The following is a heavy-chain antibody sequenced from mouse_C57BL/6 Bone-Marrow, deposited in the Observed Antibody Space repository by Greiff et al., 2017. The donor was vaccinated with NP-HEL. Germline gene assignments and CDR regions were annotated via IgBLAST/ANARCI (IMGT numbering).Heavy chain of an antibody. D-gene: IGHD1-1*01. CDR2: INPNYGTT. CDR3: AREAFTTVVATVYYAMDY. V-gene: IGHV1-39*01. J-gene: IGHJ4*01. CDR1: GYSFTDYN. Sequence: EVQLQQSGPELVKPGASVKISCKASGYSFTDYNMNWVKQSNGKSLEWIGVINPNYGTTSYNQKFKGKATLTVDQSSSTAYMQLNSLTSEDSAVYYCAREAFTTVVATVYYAMDYWGQGTSVTVSS.